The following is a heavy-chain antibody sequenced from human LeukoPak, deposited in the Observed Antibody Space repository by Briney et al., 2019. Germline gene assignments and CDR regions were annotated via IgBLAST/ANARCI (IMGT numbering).Heavy chain of an antibody. Sequence: ASVKVSCKASGYTFTSYGISWVRQAPGQGLEWMGWISAYNGNTNYAQKLQGRVTMTTDTSTSTDYMELRSLRSDDTAVYYCARDDYDSSGYYYPYYFDYWGQGTLVTVSS. D-gene: IGHD3-22*01. CDR2: ISAYNGNT. CDR3: ARDDYDSSGYYYPYYFDY. J-gene: IGHJ4*02. V-gene: IGHV1-18*01. CDR1: GYTFTSYG.